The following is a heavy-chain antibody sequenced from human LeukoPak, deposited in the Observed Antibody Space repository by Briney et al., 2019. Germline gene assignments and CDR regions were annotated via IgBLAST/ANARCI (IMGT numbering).Heavy chain of an antibody. V-gene: IGHV1-18*01. D-gene: IGHD3-22*01. J-gene: IGHJ4*02. Sequence: GASVKVSCQASGYTFTSYGISWVRQAPGQGLEWMGWISAYNGNTNYAQELQGRVTMTTDTSTSTAYMELRSLRSDDTAAYYCARVGYYDSSVYYFGWGQGTLVTVSS. CDR1: GYTFTSYG. CDR3: ARVGYYDSSVYYFG. CDR2: ISAYNGNT.